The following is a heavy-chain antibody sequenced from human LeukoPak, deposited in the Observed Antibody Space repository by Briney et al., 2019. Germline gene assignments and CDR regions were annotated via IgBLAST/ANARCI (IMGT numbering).Heavy chain of an antibody. CDR3: ARCPYDSSGYYYEYYFDY. Sequence: GGSLRLSXAASGFTFDDYGMSWVRQPPGKGLEWVSGINWNGGSTCYADSVKGRFTISRDNAKNSLYLQMNSLRAEDTALYYCARCPYDSSGYYYEYYFDYWGQGTLVTVSS. D-gene: IGHD3-22*01. V-gene: IGHV3-20*04. J-gene: IGHJ4*02. CDR2: INWNGGST. CDR1: GFTFDDYG.